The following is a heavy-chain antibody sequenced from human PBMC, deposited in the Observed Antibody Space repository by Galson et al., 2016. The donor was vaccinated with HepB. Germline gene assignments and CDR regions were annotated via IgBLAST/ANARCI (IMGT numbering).Heavy chain of an antibody. J-gene: IGHJ4*02. V-gene: IGHV5-51*03. CDR2: IYPDDADV. D-gene: IGHD5-18*01. Sequence: QSGAEVKKPGESLKISCKGSGYRFSGYWIGWVRQMPGKGLEWMGIIYPDDADVRYSPSFQGQVTISADESRSTAYLHWSSLKTSDTAMYYCARSARHSAFGYWGQGTLVTVSS. CDR3: ARSARHSAFGY. CDR1: GYRFSGYW.